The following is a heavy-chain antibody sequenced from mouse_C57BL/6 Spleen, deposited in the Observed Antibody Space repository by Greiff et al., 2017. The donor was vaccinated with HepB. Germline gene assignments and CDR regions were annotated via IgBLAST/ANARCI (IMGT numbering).Heavy chain of an antibody. Sequence: QVQLQQSGAELVMPGASVKLSCKASGYTFTSYWMHWVKQRPGQGLEWIGEIDPSDSYTNYNQKFKGKSTLTVDKSSSTAYMQLSSLTSEDSAVYYCARGTTVVAGNYYAMDYWGQGTSVTVSS. CDR2: IDPSDSYT. D-gene: IGHD1-1*01. V-gene: IGHV1-69*01. CDR3: ARGTTVVAGNYYAMDY. J-gene: IGHJ4*01. CDR1: GYTFTSYW.